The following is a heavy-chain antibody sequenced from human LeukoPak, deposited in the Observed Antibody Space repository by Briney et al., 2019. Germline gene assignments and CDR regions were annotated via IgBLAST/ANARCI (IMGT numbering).Heavy chain of an antibody. CDR2: MNPNSGNT. CDR1: GYTFTSYD. Sequence: ASVKVSCKASGYTFTSYDINWVRQATGQGLEWMGWMNPNSGNTGYAQKFQGRVTMTTNTSISTAYMELSRLRSEDTAVYYCARGSSSGWYFGYYYGMDVWGQGTTVTVSS. D-gene: IGHD6-19*01. J-gene: IGHJ6*02. V-gene: IGHV1-8*01. CDR3: ARGSSSGWYFGYYYGMDV.